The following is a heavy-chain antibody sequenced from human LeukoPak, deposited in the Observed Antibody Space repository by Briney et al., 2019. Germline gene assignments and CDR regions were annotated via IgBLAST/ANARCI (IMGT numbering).Heavy chain of an antibody. D-gene: IGHD6-13*01. CDR3: AGCIAAAGHCCY. CDR1: GGSISSYH. V-gene: IGHV4-59*01. J-gene: IGHJ4*02. Sequence: SSETLSLTCTVSGGSISSYHWSWIRQPPGKGLEWIGYIYYSGSTNYNPSLKSRVTISVDTSKNQFSLKLSSVTAADTAVYYCAGCIAAAGHCCYWGQGTLVTVSS. CDR2: IYYSGST.